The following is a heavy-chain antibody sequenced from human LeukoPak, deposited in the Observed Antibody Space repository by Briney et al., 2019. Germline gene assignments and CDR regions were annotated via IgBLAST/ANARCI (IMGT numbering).Heavy chain of an antibody. V-gene: IGHV4-38-2*02. CDR2: IYHSGST. CDR3: ARVYNWNYHWYFDL. CDR1: GYSISSGYY. Sequence: NPSETLSLTCTVSGYSISSGYYWGWIRQPPGKGLEWIGSIYHSGSTHYNPSLKSRVTISVDTSKNQFSLKLSSVTAADTAVYYCARVYNWNYHWYFDLWGRGTLVTVSS. J-gene: IGHJ2*01. D-gene: IGHD1-7*01.